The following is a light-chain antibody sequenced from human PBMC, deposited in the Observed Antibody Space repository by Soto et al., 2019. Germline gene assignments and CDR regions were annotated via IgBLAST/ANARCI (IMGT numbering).Light chain of an antibody. CDR3: QQYNTYRA. CDR2: KAS. J-gene: IGKJ1*01. V-gene: IGKV1-5*03. CDR1: QTISSW. Sequence: DIQMTQSPSTLSASVGDRVTITCRASQTISSWLDWHQQKPGKAPKLLIYKASTLESGVPSRFSGSGSGTEFSLTISSLQSDYFATYYCQQYNTYRAFGQVTKVEI.